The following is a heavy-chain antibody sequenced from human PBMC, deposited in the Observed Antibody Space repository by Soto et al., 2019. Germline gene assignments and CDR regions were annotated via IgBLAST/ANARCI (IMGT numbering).Heavy chain of an antibody. D-gene: IGHD2-21*02. J-gene: IGHJ4*02. V-gene: IGHV5-51*01. CDR3: ARRAYCGGDCYSGADY. CDR1: GYSFTSYW. Sequence: PGESLKISCNGSGYSFTSYWIGWVRQMPGKGLEWMGIIYPGDSDTRYSPSFQGQVTISADKSISTAYLQWSSLKASDTAMYYCARRAYCGGDCYSGADYRGQGTLVTVSS. CDR2: IYPGDSDT.